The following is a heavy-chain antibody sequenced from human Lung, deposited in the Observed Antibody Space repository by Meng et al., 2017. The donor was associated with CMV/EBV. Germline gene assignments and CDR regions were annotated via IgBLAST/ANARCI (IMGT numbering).Heavy chain of an antibody. D-gene: IGHD5-24*01. Sequence: GEXXKISCKGSGYSFTSYWIGWVRQMPGKGLEWMGIIYPGDSDTRYSPSFQGQVTISADKSISTAYLQWSSLKASDTAMYYCARRPMATTYWYFDLWGRGTLVTVSS. CDR1: GYSFTSYW. J-gene: IGHJ2*01. CDR2: IYPGDSDT. CDR3: ARRPMATTYWYFDL. V-gene: IGHV5-51*01.